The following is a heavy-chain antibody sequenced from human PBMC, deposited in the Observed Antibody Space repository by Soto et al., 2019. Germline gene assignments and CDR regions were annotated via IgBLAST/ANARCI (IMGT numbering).Heavy chain of an antibody. Sequence: SCAASGFTFSSYWMHWVRQAPGKGLVWVSRIKGDGSETNYADSVKGRFTISRDNAKNTLYLQLNSLRAEDTAVYYCLRXXXXYGNFDYXXXGTRVTVS. CDR3: LRXXXXYGNFDY. V-gene: IGHV3-74*01. CDR2: IKGDGSET. D-gene: IGHD4-17*01. CDR1: GFTFSSYW. J-gene: IGHJ4*02.